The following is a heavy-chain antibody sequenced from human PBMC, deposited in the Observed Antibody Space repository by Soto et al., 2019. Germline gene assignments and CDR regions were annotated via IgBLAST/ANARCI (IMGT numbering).Heavy chain of an antibody. CDR2: INPSGGST. CDR3: ARDYCSSTSCYRGDYFDY. J-gene: IGHJ4*02. CDR1: GYTFTSYY. D-gene: IGHD2-2*01. Sequence: GASVKVSCKASGYTFTSYYMHWVRQAPGQGLEWMGIINPSGGSTSYAQKFQGRVTMTRDTSTSTVYMELSSLRSEDTAAYYCARDYCSSTSCYRGDYFDYWGQGTLVTVSS. V-gene: IGHV1-46*01.